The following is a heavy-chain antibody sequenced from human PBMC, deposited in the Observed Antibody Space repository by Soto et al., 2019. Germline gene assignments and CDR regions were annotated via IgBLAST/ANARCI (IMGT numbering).Heavy chain of an antibody. J-gene: IGHJ3*02. Sequence: GGSLRLSCAVSGFPFSFYGFHWVRQSPGKGLEWLGVIVSDGSAIYHADSLEGRFFISRDNSKDILYLQMNSLRVEDTAVYYCARDDALDTQNGFDMWGPGTMVTVSS. CDR1: GFPFSFYG. V-gene: IGHV3-33*01. CDR2: IVSDGSAI. CDR3: ARDDALDTQNGFDM. D-gene: IGHD3-9*01.